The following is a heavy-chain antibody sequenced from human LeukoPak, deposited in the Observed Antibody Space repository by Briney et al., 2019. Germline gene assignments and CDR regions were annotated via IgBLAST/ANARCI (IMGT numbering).Heavy chain of an antibody. CDR1: GGSISSSNYY. CDR2: IYYSGNT. V-gene: IGHV4-39*02. CDR3: ARDGGTAAAGELDY. Sequence: SETLFLTCTVSGGSISSSNYYWGWIRQPPGKGLEWIGSIYYSGNTYYNPSLKSRVTISVDTSKNQFSLKLTSVTAADTAVYYCARDGGTAAAGELDYWGQGTLVTVSS. J-gene: IGHJ4*02. D-gene: IGHD6-13*01.